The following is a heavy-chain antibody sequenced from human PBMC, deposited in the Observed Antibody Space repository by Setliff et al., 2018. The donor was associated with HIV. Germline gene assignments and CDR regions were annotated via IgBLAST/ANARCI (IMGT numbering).Heavy chain of an antibody. J-gene: IGHJ4*02. Sequence: PSETLSLTCAVYGGPLSGHYWSWIRQPPGQGLEWIGETSHSGKTNYNPSLKSRVTISVDTSKNQFSLKLTSVTAADTAVYYCVTSSSWLSRLNFWGPGMLVTVSS. CDR1: GGPLSGHY. CDR2: TSHSGKT. V-gene: IGHV4-34*01. D-gene: IGHD2-2*01. CDR3: VTSSSWLSRLNF.